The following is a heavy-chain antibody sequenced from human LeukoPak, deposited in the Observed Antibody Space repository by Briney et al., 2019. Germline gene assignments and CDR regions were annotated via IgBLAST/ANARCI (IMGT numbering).Heavy chain of an antibody. V-gene: IGHV3-9*01. D-gene: IGHD2-2*02. CDR1: GFTFDDYA. Sequence: PGGSLRLSCEASGFTFDDYAMQWVRRTPGKGLEWVSGITWNSGTIGYADSVKGRFTISRDNAKNSLYLQMNSLRAEDTALYYCARYLPSEYYFDYWGQGTLVTVSS. CDR2: ITWNSGTI. J-gene: IGHJ4*02. CDR3: ARYLPSEYYFDY.